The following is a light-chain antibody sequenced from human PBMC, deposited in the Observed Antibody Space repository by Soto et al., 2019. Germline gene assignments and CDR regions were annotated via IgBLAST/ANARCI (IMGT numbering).Light chain of an antibody. Sequence: DFQMTQFPSTLSASVGDRVTITCRASQSIGNWLAWYQQKPGKAPKVLIYKASSLESGVPSRFSGSGSGTEFTLTISSLQPDDFATYYCQQYNSYRTFGQGTKVDIK. CDR1: QSIGNW. CDR2: KAS. CDR3: QQYNSYRT. V-gene: IGKV1-5*03. J-gene: IGKJ1*01.